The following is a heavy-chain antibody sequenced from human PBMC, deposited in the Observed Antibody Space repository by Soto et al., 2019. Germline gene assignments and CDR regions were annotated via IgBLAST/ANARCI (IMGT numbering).Heavy chain of an antibody. D-gene: IGHD5-12*01. Sequence: QVQLVQSGAEVKKPGSSVKVSCKASGGTFSSYAISWVRQAPGQGLEWMGGIIPIFGTANYAQKFQGRVTITADESTSTAYMELSSLRSEDTAVYYCERVGAEGDGYNYRASNWFDPWGQGTLVTVSS. V-gene: IGHV1-69*01. CDR3: ERVGAEGDGYNYRASNWFDP. CDR1: GGTFSSYA. J-gene: IGHJ5*02. CDR2: IIPIFGTA.